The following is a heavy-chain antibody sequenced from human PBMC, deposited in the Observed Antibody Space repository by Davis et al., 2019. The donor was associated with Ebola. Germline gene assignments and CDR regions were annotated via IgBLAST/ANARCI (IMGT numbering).Heavy chain of an antibody. CDR2: IYYSGST. D-gene: IGHD4-17*01. CDR3: ARDRGRDYGDFYGMDV. V-gene: IGHV4-31*03. CDR1: GGSISSGGYY. Sequence: SETLSLTCTVSGGSISSGGYYWSWIRQHPGKGLEWIGYIYYSGSTYYNPSLKSRVTISVDTSKNQFSLKLSSVTAADTAVYYCARDRGRDYGDFYGMDVWGQGTTVTVSS. J-gene: IGHJ6*02.